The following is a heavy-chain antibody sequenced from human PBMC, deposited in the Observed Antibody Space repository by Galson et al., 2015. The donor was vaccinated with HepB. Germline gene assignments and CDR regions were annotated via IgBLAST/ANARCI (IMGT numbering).Heavy chain of an antibody. V-gene: IGHV3-30*18. CDR3: AKDRSFCSTNDCYNGYYLDY. CDR2: ISYDGSHQ. Sequence: LRLSCAASEFTFTTSGMHWVRQAPGTGLEWVAIISYDGSHQSYADSVGGRFTISRDNTNSTIYLQMNSPRAEDTAVYYCAKDRSFCSTNDCYNGYYLDYWGQGTLVTVSS. CDR1: EFTFTTSG. D-gene: IGHD2-21*02. J-gene: IGHJ4*02.